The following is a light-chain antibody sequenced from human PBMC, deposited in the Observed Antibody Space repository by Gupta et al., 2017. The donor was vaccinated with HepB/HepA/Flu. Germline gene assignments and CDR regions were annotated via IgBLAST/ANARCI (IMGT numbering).Light chain of an antibody. Sequence: DSQITQPPSSLSASVGDSVTITCRASQSISSYLNWYQQKPGKAPKLLIYAASSIKSGVPSRFSGSGSETDFTLTISRLQPEDFATYYCQQSDSTLRTFGQGTKVEIK. CDR1: QSISSY. CDR2: AAS. CDR3: QQSDSTLRT. J-gene: IGKJ1*01. V-gene: IGKV1-39*01.